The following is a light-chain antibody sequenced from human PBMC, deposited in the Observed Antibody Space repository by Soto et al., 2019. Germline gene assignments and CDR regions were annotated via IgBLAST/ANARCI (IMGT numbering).Light chain of an antibody. CDR2: DAF. Sequence: EIVLTQSPATLSLSPGERATLSCRASQSVGSYFAWYQQKPGQAPRLLIYDAFSRATGISARFSGSGSGTDFTLTISSLEPEDFAVYFCQQRSSWPLTFGGGTKVDIK. CDR1: QSVGSY. CDR3: QQRSSWPLT. J-gene: IGKJ4*01. V-gene: IGKV3-11*01.